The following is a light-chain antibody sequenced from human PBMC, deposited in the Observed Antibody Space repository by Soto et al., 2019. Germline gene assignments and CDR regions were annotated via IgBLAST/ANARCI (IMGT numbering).Light chain of an antibody. CDR3: QHYDSLPIT. CDR1: QSVSNNY. V-gene: IGKV3-20*01. CDR2: DAS. Sequence: EIVLTQSPGTLSLSPGERATLSCRASQSVSNNYLAWYQQKPGQAPRLLIYDASNRATGIPARFSGSGSGTDFTLTISSLEPEDFAVFYCQHYDSLPITFGQGTRLEIK. J-gene: IGKJ5*01.